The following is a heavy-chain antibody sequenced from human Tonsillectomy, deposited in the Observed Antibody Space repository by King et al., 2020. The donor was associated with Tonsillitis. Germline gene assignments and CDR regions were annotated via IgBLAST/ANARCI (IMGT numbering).Heavy chain of an antibody. D-gene: IGHD2-15*01. J-gene: IGHJ6*03. CDR2: TYPGGST. CDR1: GFTVSSKY. Sequence: VQLGESGRGLVHPGGPLRLSRAASGFTVSSKYMSWARQAPGGGLEWGSVTYPGGSTYYGDSGKGGVTISRDISKNTVFLQMRSLRAEDTAVYHCARDPRHDACIAYYDYYMDVWGTGTPVTVSS. V-gene: IGHV3-66*01. CDR3: ARDPRHDACIAYYDYYMDV.